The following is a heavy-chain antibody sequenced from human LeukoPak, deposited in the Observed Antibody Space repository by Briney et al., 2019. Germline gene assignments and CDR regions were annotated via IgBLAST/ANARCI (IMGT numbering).Heavy chain of an antibody. CDR1: GFTFSSYG. J-gene: IGHJ3*02. CDR2: ISYDGSNK. D-gene: IGHD4-23*01. CDR3: AKDQSRWRGGDAFDI. V-gene: IGHV3-30*18. Sequence: GGSLRLSCAASGFTFSSYGMHWVRQAPGKGLEWVAVISYDGSNKYYADSVKGRFTISRDNSKNTLYLQMNSLRAEGTAVYYCAKDQSRWRGGDAFDIWGQGTMVTVSS.